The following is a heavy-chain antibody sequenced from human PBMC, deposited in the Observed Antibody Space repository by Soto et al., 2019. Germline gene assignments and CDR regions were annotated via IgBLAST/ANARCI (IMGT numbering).Heavy chain of an antibody. CDR2: ISYDGSNK. D-gene: IGHD4-17*01. CDR1: GFTFSSYG. J-gene: IGHJ4*02. Sequence: QVQLVESGGGVVQPGRSLRLSCAASGFTFSSYGMHWVRQAPGKGLEWVAVISYDGSNKYYADSVKGRFTISRDNSKNTLYLQMNSLRAEDTAVYYCAKDPYGDLSFDYWGQGTLVTVSS. CDR3: AKDPYGDLSFDY. V-gene: IGHV3-30*18.